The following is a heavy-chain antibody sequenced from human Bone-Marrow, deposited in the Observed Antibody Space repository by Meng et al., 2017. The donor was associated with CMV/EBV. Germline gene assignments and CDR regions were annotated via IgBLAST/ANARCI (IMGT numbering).Heavy chain of an antibody. V-gene: IGHV4-4*02. J-gene: IGHJ4*02. CDR1: GGSISSSNW. CDR2: IYHSGST. CDR3: ARTDPMYYDFWSGYLIFDY. D-gene: IGHD3-3*01. Sequence: SCAVSGGSISSSNWWSWVRQPPGKGLEWIGEIYHSGSTNYNPSLKSRVTISVDKSKNQFSLKLSSVTAADTAVYYCARTDPMYYDFWSGYLIFDYWGQGTLVTVSS.